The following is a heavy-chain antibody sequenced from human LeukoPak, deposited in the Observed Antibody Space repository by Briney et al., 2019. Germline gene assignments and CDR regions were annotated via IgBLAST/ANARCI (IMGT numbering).Heavy chain of an antibody. CDR1: GGSFSGYY. CDR3: ARGSTY. Sequence: SETLPLTCAVYGGSFSGYYWSWIRQPPGKGLEWIGEINHSGSTNYNPSLKSRVTISVDTSKNQFSLKLSSVTAADTAVYYCARGSTYWGQGTLVTVSS. V-gene: IGHV4-34*01. J-gene: IGHJ4*02. CDR2: INHSGST.